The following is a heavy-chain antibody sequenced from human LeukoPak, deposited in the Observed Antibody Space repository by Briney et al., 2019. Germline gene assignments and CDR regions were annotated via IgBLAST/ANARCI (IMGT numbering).Heavy chain of an antibody. J-gene: IGHJ3*02. D-gene: IGHD4-23*01. V-gene: IGHV3-48*02. CDR2: ITSSSSTI. CDR3: ARDFYGGNSMDAFDI. Sequence: GGSLRLPCAASGFTFSSYSMDWVRQAPGKGLEWVSYITSSSSTIYYADSVKGRFTISRDSAKNSLYLQMNSLRDEDTAVYYCARDFYGGNSMDAFDIWGQGTMVTVSS. CDR1: GFTFSSYS.